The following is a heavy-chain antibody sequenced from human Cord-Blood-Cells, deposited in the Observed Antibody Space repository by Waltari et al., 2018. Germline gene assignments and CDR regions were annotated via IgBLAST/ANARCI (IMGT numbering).Heavy chain of an antibody. D-gene: IGHD5-18*01. CDR1: GGSITSSSYY. CDR3: ARHWRGYSYGYYCDY. J-gene: IGHJ4*02. Sequence: QLQLQESGPGLVKPSETLSLTCTVSGGSITSSSYYWGWIRQPPGKGLEWIGSIYYSGSTYYNTSRKSGVTISVDTSKNQFSRKLSAVTAADTAVYYCARHWRGYSYGYYCDYWGQGTLVTVAS. CDR2: IYYSGST. V-gene: IGHV4-39*01.